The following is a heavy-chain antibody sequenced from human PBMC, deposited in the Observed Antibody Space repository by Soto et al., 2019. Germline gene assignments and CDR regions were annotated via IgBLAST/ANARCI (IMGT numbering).Heavy chain of an antibody. CDR1: GGTFSSYT. V-gene: IGHV1-69*02. Sequence: QVQLVQSGAAVKKPGSSVKVSCKASGGTFSSYTISWVRQAPGQGLEWMGRIIPILGIANYAQKFQGRVTITADKSTSTGYMELSSLRSEDTAVYYWARGGVNDLDHWGQGTLVTVSS. CDR2: IIPILGIA. D-gene: IGHD1-1*01. CDR3: ARGGVNDLDH. J-gene: IGHJ4*02.